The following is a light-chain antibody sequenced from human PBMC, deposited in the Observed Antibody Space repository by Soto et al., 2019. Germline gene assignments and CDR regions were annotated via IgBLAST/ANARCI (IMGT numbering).Light chain of an antibody. CDR2: AAS. J-gene: IGKJ1*01. Sequence: DIQMTQSPSSLSASVGDRVTIACRASQSISTYLNWYQQNAGLAPKLLIYAASSLQSGVPSRFSGSGSGTDFTLTISSLKPEDFATYYCQQTYSTPPTFGQGTKVDIK. CDR3: QQTYSTPPT. V-gene: IGKV1-39*01. CDR1: QSISTY.